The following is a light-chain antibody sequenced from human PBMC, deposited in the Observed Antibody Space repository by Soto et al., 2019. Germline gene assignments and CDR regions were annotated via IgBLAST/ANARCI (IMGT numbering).Light chain of an antibody. CDR1: SSDVGGYNY. Sequence: QSVLTQPRSVTGSPGQSVTISCTGTSSDVGGYNYVSWYKQHPGKAPKLMIYDVSKRPSGVPHRFSGSKSGNTASLTISGLKAEDEADYYCCSYAGSSTSVFGTGTKVTVL. J-gene: IGLJ1*01. CDR3: CSYAGSSTSV. CDR2: DVS. V-gene: IGLV2-11*01.